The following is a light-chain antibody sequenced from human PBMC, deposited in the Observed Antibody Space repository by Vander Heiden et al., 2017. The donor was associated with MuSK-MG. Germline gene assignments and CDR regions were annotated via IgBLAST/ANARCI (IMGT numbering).Light chain of an antibody. CDR3: QQSYGTPT. V-gene: IGKV1-39*01. CDR2: GAS. CDR1: ESISDS. Sequence: DIQMTQSPSSLSASVGDSVSITCRASESISDSLNWYQQKPGKAPNLLIFGASTLQSGVPSRFSGSGSGTDFILTISSLQPEDVATYFCQQSYGTPTFGGGTRVGIK. J-gene: IGKJ4*01.